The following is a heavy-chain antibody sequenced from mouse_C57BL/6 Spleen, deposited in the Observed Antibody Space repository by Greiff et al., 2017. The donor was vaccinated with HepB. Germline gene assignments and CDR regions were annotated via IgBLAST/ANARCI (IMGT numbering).Heavy chain of an antibody. J-gene: IGHJ2*01. CDR1: GFTFSDYY. V-gene: IGHV5-12*01. CDR3: ARQGLLRYFDY. D-gene: IGHD1-1*01. CDR2: ISNGGGST. Sequence: EVKLMESGGGLVQPGGSLKLSCAASGFTFSDYYMYWVRQTPEKRLEWVAYISNGGGSTYYPDTVKGRFTISRDNAKNTLYLQMSRLKSEDTAMYYCARQGLLRYFDYWGQGTTLTVSS.